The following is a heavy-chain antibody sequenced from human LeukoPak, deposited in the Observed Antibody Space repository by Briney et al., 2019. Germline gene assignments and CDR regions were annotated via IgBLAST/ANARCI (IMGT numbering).Heavy chain of an antibody. CDR3: ARNRRLWSGKVYYYYMDV. CDR1: GFTFSSYA. V-gene: IGHV3-30*04. D-gene: IGHD3-3*01. J-gene: IGHJ6*03. CDR2: ISYDGSDK. Sequence: PGGSLRLSCAASGFTFSSYAMYWVRQAPGKGLEWVAVISYDGSDKFYADSVKGRFTISRDSSKNTLYLQMNSLRPEDTAVYYCARNRRLWSGKVYYYYMDVWGKGTTVTVSS.